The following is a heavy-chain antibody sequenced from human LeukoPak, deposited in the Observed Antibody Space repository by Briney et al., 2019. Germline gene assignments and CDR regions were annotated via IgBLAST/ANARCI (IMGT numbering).Heavy chain of an antibody. J-gene: IGHJ4*02. Sequence: GGSLRLSCAASGFTFSSYSMNWVRQAPGKGLEWVSGISDSGGRTYYADSVKGRFTISRDNSKNTLYLQMNSLRVEDTAVYYCAKDLPTKCRGDCPSDYWGQGTLVTVSS. CDR2: ISDSGGRT. CDR3: AKDLPTKCRGDCPSDY. CDR1: GFTFSSYS. V-gene: IGHV3-23*01. D-gene: IGHD2-21*02.